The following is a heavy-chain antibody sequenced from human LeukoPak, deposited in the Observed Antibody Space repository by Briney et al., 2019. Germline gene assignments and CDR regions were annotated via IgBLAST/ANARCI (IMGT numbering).Heavy chain of an antibody. CDR2: IGEDGSET. V-gene: IGHV3-7*01. J-gene: IGHJ6*04. CDR1: GFTFRSHW. CDR3: ARDRFGGMDV. Sequence: GGSLRLSCAASGFTFRSHWMSWVRQAPGKGLEWVASIGEDGSETFYVDSVKGRFTISRDYAKNSVYLQMSRLRVEDMAVYYCARDRFGGMDVWGKGTTVTVSS. D-gene: IGHD4-23*01.